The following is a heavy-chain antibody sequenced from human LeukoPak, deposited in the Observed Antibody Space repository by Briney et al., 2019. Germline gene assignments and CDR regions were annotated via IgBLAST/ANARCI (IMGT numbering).Heavy chain of an antibody. J-gene: IGHJ4*02. Sequence: SETLSLTCTVYGASISSISYYWGWIRQPPGKGLEWIGRIYFSGGTYYNPSLKTRVTISVDTSKHPFSLKLSSVTAADTAVYYCARQAITMIVGGVFDYWGQGTLVTVSS. V-gene: IGHV4-39*01. CDR3: ARQAITMIVGGVFDY. CDR1: GASISSISYY. CDR2: IYFSGGT. D-gene: IGHD3-22*01.